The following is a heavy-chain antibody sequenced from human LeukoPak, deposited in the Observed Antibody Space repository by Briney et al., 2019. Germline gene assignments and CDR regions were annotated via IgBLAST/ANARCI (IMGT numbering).Heavy chain of an antibody. CDR1: GYTFTGYY. Sequence: ASVKVSCKASGYTFTGYYMHWVRQAPGQGLEWMGWINPNSGGTNYAQKFQGGVTMTRDTSISTAYMELSRLRSDDTAVYYCARVYARSGYSTGRNPFDYWGQGTLVTVSS. CDR3: ARVYARSGYSTGRNPFDY. CDR2: INPNSGGT. D-gene: IGHD3-22*01. J-gene: IGHJ4*02. V-gene: IGHV1-2*02.